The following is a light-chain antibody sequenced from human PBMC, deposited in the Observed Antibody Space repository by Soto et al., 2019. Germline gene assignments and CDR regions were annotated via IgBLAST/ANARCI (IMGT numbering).Light chain of an antibody. J-gene: IGKJ1*01. CDR3: QQYYSTPWT. CDR2: WAS. V-gene: IGKV4-1*01. Sequence: DIAMTQSPDSLAVSLGERATINCKSSQSVLYSSNNQNHLAWYQQKPGQPPKLLIYWASTRESGVPDRFSGSGSGTDFTLTISSLQAEDVAVYYCQQYYSTPWTFGQGTKVEIK. CDR1: QSVLYSSNNQNH.